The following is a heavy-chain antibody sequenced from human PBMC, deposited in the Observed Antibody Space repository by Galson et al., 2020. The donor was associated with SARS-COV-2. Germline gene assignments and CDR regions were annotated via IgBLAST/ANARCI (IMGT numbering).Heavy chain of an antibody. CDR1: GFTFSSYG. CDR3: ARSPSYYYGMDV. Sequence: GGSLRLSCAASGFTFSSYGMHWVRQAPGKGLEWVAVIWYDGSNKYYADSVKGRFTISRDNSKNTLYLQMNSLRAEDTAVYYCARSPSYYYGMDVWVQGTSVTVSS. CDR2: IWYDGSNK. J-gene: IGHJ6*02. V-gene: IGHV3-33*01.